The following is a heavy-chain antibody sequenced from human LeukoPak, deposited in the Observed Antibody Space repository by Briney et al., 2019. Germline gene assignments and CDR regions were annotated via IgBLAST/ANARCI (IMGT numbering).Heavy chain of an antibody. V-gene: IGHV4-39*01. CDR2: IYYSGNT. Sequence: SETLSLTCTVSGDSISSSSYYWGWLRQPPGKGLEWIGSIYYSGNTYYNASLKSQVSISIDTSKNQFSLRLTSVTAADTAVYYCARQTGSGLFILPGGQGTLVTVSS. J-gene: IGHJ4*02. CDR1: GDSISSSSYY. CDR3: ARQTGSGLFILP. D-gene: IGHD3/OR15-3a*01.